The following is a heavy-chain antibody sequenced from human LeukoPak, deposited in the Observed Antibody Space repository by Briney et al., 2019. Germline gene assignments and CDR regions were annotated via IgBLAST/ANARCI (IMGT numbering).Heavy chain of an antibody. CDR3: ARLTRYAGDP. V-gene: IGHV3-48*04. CDR2: ISSSSSTI. CDR1: GFTFSSYW. Sequence: GGPLRLSCAASGFTFSSYWMSWVRQAPGKGLEWVSYISSSSSTIYYADSVKGRFTVSRDNAKNSLYLQMNSLRAEDTAVYYCARLTRYAGDPWGQGTLVIVSS. D-gene: IGHD3-9*01. J-gene: IGHJ5*02.